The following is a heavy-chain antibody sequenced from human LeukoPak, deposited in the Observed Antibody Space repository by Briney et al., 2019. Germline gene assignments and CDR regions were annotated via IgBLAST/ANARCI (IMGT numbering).Heavy chain of an antibody. CDR3: ARGLSYGDPTAGYFDY. J-gene: IGHJ4*02. CDR1: GGSFCGYY. D-gene: IGHD4-17*01. CDR2: INHSGST. Sequence: SETLSLTCAVYGGSFCGYYWSWIRQPPGKGLEWIGEINHSGSTNYNPSLKSRVTISVDTSKNQFSLKLSSVTAADTAVYYCARGLSYGDPTAGYFDYWGQGTLVTVSS. V-gene: IGHV4-34*01.